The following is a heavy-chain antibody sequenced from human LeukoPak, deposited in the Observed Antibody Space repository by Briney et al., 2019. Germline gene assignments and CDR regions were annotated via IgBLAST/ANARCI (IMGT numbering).Heavy chain of an antibody. J-gene: IGHJ4*02. V-gene: IGHV4-59*08. CDR2: IYYSGST. CDR3: ARHFVGYSYGHYFDY. D-gene: IGHD5-18*01. CDR1: GGSISSYY. Sequence: PSETLSLTCTVSGGSISSYYWSWIRQPPGKGLEWIGYIYYSGSTNYNPSLKSRVTISVDTSKNQFSLKLSSVTAADTAVYYCARHFVGYSYGHYFDYWGQGTLVTVSS.